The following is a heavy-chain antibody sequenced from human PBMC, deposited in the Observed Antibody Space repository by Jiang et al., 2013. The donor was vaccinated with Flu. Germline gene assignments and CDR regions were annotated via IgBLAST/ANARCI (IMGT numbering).Heavy chain of an antibody. J-gene: IGHJ4*02. D-gene: IGHD3-9*01. CDR1: SLSTSGVG. CDR2: IYWDDDK. Sequence: SLSTSGVGVGWIRQPHGKALEWLALIYWDDDKRYSPSLKSRLTITKDTSKNQVVLTMTNMDPVDTATYYCAHSLIVDWWEGFDYWGQGTLVTVSS. V-gene: IGHV2-5*02. CDR3: AHSLIVDWWEGFDY.